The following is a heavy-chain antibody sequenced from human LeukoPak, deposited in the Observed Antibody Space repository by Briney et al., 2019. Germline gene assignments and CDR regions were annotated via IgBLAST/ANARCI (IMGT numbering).Heavy chain of an antibody. V-gene: IGHV7-4-1*02. CDR1: GYSFTDYA. CDR2: ITGDTGDP. D-gene: IGHD4/OR15-4a*01. CDR3: ARDGARLDV. Sequence: ASVTVSCKASGYSFTDYAINWVRQAPGQGLEWMGWITGDTGDPTYARGFTGRFVFSLDTSVTTAYLQINNLKADDTAVYYCARDGARLDVWGQGTMVTVSS. J-gene: IGHJ3*01.